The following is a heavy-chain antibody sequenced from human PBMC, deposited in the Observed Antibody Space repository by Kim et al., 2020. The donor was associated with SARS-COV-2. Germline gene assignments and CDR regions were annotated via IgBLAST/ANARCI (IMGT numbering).Heavy chain of an antibody. CDR2: INHSGST. CDR3: ARGRTGWIAARPGFDY. D-gene: IGHD6-6*01. J-gene: IGHJ4*01. CDR1: GGSFSGYY. Sequence: SETLSLTCAVYGGSFSGYYWSWIRQPPGKGLEWIGEINHSGSTNYNPSLKSRVTISVDTSKNQFSLKLSSVTAADTAVYYCARGRTGWIAARPGFDYWG. V-gene: IGHV4-34*01.